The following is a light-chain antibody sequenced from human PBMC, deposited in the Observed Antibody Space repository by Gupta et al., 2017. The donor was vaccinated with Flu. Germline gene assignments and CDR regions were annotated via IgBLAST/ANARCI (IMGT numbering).Light chain of an antibody. CDR1: QSVSNY. CDR3: QQRTNWPPLT. CDR2: DAS. Sequence: EIVLAQSPATLSLSPGERATLSCRASQSVSNYLAWYQQKPGQAPRLLIYDASNRATGIPARFSGSGYGTDFTLTISSREPEDFALYYCQQRTNWPPLTFGGGTKVEIK. V-gene: IGKV3-11*01. J-gene: IGKJ4*01.